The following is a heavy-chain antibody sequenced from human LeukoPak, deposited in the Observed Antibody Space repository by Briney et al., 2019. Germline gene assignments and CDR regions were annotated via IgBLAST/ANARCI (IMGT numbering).Heavy chain of an antibody. J-gene: IGHJ5*02. V-gene: IGHV4-4*02. CDR3: ARSPSGSSSRWFDA. Sequence: SETLSLTCAVSGDSISSYSWWNWVRQPPGKGLEWIGEIYHSETTNYNPSLKGRVTMSLDKSKKQFSLKLSSVTAADTAVYYCARSPSGSSSRWFDAWGQGTLVTVSS. CDR1: GDSISSYSW. D-gene: IGHD1-26*01. CDR2: IYHSETT.